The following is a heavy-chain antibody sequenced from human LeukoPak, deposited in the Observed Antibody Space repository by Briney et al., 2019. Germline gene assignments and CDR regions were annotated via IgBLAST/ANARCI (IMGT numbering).Heavy chain of an antibody. CDR3: ATKIRGSPYEFDY. J-gene: IGHJ4*02. CDR1: GYTLTELS. D-gene: IGHD5-12*01. Sequence: ASVKVSCKVSGYTLTELSMHRVRQAPGKGLEWMGGFDPEDGETIYAQKFQGRVTMTEDTSTDTAYMELSSLRSEDTAVYYCATKIRGSPYEFDYWGQGTLVTVSS. V-gene: IGHV1-24*01. CDR2: FDPEDGET.